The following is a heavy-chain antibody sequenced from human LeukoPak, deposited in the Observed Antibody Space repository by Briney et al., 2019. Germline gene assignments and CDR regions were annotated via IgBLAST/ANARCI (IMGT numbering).Heavy chain of an antibody. D-gene: IGHD5-18*01. CDR2: INGYGSST. CDR1: GFTFVSYW. CDR3: ARDAPGNTALDY. J-gene: IGHJ4*02. Sequence: GGSLRLSCAASGFTFVSYWMHWVRRAPGKGLVWVSRINGYGSSTDFADSVKGRFTISRDNAKNTLYLQMNSLRAEDTAVYYCARDAPGNTALDYWGQGTLVTVSS. V-gene: IGHV3-74*01.